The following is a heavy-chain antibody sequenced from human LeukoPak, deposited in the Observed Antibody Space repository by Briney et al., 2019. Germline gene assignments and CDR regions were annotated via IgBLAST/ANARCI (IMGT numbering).Heavy chain of an antibody. V-gene: IGHV4-34*01. J-gene: IGHJ5*02. D-gene: IGHD3-10*01. CDR2: INHSGST. CDR1: GGSFSGYY. CDR3: AGGITMVRGVKTRNWFDP. Sequence: SETLSLTCAVYGGSFSGYYWSWIRQPPGKGLEWIGEINHSGSTNYNPSLKSRVIISVDTSKNQFSLKLSSVTAADTAVYYCAGGITMVRGVKTRNWFDPWGQGTLVTVSS.